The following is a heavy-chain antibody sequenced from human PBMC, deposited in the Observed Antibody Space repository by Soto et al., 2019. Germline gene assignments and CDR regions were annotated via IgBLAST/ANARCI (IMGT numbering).Heavy chain of an antibody. Sequence: PSETLSLTCTVSGGSVSSGSYYWSWIRQPPGKGLEWIGYIYYSGSTNYNPSLKSRVTISVDTSKNQFSLKLSSVTAADTAVYYCARGSDSSGYWAWGQGTLVTVSS. J-gene: IGHJ5*02. CDR2: IYYSGST. V-gene: IGHV4-61*01. CDR1: GGSVSSGSYY. CDR3: ARGSDSSGYWA. D-gene: IGHD3-22*01.